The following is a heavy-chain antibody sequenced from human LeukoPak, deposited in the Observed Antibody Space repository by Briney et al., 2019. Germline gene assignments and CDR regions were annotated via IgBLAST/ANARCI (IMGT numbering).Heavy chain of an antibody. V-gene: IGHV3-48*04. CDR3: VRDRGTYRPIDY. CDR1: GFTFSSYS. CDR2: ISYSGRTL. Sequence: GSLRLSCAASGFTFSSYSMNWVRQAPGKGLEWVSYISYSGRTLYYADSVKGRFTISRDNAKNSLYLQMNSLRAEDTAIYYCVRDRGTYRPIDYWGQGTLVTVSS. J-gene: IGHJ4*02. D-gene: IGHD1-26*01.